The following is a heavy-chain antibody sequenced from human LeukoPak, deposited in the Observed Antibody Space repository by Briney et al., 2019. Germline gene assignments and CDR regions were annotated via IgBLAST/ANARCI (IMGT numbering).Heavy chain of an antibody. CDR2: ISGSGSRT. J-gene: IGHJ4*02. CDR1: GFTFSSYA. Sequence: GGSLRLSCAASGFTFSSYAMSWVRQAPGKGLEWVSAISGSGSRTYYADSVKGRFTISRDNSKNTLYLQMNSLRAEDTAVYYCARDSGYDVFDYWGQGTLVTVSS. V-gene: IGHV3-23*01. D-gene: IGHD5-12*01. CDR3: ARDSGYDVFDY.